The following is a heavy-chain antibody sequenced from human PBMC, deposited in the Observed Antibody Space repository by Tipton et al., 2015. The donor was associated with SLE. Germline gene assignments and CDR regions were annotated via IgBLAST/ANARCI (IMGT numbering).Heavy chain of an antibody. V-gene: IGHV4-59*10. CDR3: ARRPYGDYNDYYYGMDV. D-gene: IGHD4-17*01. CDR1: GGSFSGYY. Sequence: TLSLTCAVYGGSFSGYYWSWIRQPAGKGLEWIGRIYTSGSTTYNPSLKSRVTISVDTSKNQFSLKLSSVTAADTAVYYCARRPYGDYNDYYYGMDVWGQGTTVTVSS. CDR2: IYTSGST. J-gene: IGHJ6*02.